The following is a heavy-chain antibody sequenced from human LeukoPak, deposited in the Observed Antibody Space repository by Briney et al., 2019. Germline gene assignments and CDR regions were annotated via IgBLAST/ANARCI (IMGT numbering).Heavy chain of an antibody. V-gene: IGHV4-4*02. CDR1: GGSISSSNW. CDR3: ASRYYYDSRGYSYYYYGMDV. D-gene: IGHD3-22*01. J-gene: IGHJ6*02. Sequence: PSGTLSLTCAVSGGSISSSNWWSWVRQPPGKGLEWIGEIYHSGSTNYNPSLKSRVTISVDKSKNQFSLKLSSVTAADTAVYYCASRYYYDSRGYSYYYYGMDVGGQGTTVTVSS. CDR2: IYHSGST.